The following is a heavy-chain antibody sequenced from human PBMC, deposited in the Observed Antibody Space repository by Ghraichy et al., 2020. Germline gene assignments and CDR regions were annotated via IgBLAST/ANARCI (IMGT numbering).Heavy chain of an antibody. V-gene: IGHV3-7*03. CDR3: ARDPCIREWSD. CDR1: GFTFSTYW. CDR2: IKEDGGGK. D-gene: IGHD3-3*01. J-gene: IGHJ4*02. Sequence: GGSLRLSCAASGFTFSTYWMSWVRQAPGKGLELVANIKEDGGGKYYVDSVTGRFIISRDNAKNSLYLQMNSLRAEDTALYYCARDPCIREWSDWGQGTLVAV.